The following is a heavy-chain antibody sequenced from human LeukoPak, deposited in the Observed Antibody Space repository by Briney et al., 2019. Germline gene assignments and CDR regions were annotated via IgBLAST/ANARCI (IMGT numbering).Heavy chain of an antibody. D-gene: IGHD1-26*01. CDR3: AKDLRRIVGATPPHRYFDY. Sequence: PGGSLRLSCAASGFTFSSYDMHWVRQATGKGLEWVSAIGTAGDTSYPGSVKGRFTTSSTNTTNSLYLQMNSLSAEDTAVYYCAKDLRRIVGATPPHRYFDYWGQGTLVTVSS. V-gene: IGHV3-13*01. CDR1: GFTFSSYD. J-gene: IGHJ4*02. CDR2: IGTAGDT.